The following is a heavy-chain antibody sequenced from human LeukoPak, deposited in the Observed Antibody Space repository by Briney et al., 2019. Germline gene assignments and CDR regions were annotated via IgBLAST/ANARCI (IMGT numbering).Heavy chain of an antibody. Sequence: GGSLRLSCAASGFTFSSYAMSWVRQAPGKGLEWVSAISGSGGSTYYADSVKGRFTISRDNSKNTLYLQMNSLRAEDTALYYCASAQHYDFWSGYDYWGQGTLVTVSS. D-gene: IGHD3-3*01. CDR3: ASAQHYDFWSGYDY. CDR2: ISGSGGST. J-gene: IGHJ4*02. CDR1: GFTFSSYA. V-gene: IGHV3-23*01.